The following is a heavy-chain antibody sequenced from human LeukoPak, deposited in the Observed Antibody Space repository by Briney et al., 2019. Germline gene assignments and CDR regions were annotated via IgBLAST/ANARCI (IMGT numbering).Heavy chain of an antibody. CDR1: GFTFNTYT. CDR3: ARGPSGYHNT. Sequence: PGGSLRLSCTASGFTFNTYTMNWVRQAPGKGLEWVSSTSSSSSYIYYADSVKGRFTISRDNAKKSLYLQMNRLRAEDTAVYYCARGPSGYHNTGGQGTLVTVSS. J-gene: IGHJ4*02. D-gene: IGHD5-12*01. V-gene: IGHV3-21*01. CDR2: TSSSSSYI.